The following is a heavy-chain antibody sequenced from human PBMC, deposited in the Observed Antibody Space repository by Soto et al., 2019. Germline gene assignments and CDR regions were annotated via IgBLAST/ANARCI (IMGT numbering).Heavy chain of an antibody. Sequence: GASVKVSCKASGYTFTGYYMHWVRQAPGQGLEWMGWINPNSGGTNYAQKFQGWVTMTRDTSISTAYMELSRLRSDDTAVYYCARERNSGYDYYYYYGMDVWGQGTTVTAP. D-gene: IGHD5-12*01. V-gene: IGHV1-2*04. J-gene: IGHJ6*02. CDR3: ARERNSGYDYYYYYGMDV. CDR2: INPNSGGT. CDR1: GYTFTGYY.